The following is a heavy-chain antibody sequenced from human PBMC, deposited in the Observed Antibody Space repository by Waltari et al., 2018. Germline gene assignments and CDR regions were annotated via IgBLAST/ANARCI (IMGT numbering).Heavy chain of an antibody. CDR3: ARGHPFTIVSPRYYYYYYMDV. J-gene: IGHJ6*03. CDR1: SGSLTGYH. Sequence: QVHLQQWGAGLLKPSETLSLTCGVYSGSLTGYHWNWIRQAPGKGLEWIGDINHSGDTDYNPSLESRVTISADPSKNQFSLPLTSVTAADTAVYYCARGHPFTIVSPRYYYYYYMDVWDKGTAVTVSS. V-gene: IGHV4-34*01. D-gene: IGHD3-9*01. CDR2: INHSGDT.